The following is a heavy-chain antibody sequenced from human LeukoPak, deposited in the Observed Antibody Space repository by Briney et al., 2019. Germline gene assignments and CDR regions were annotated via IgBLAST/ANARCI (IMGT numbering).Heavy chain of an antibody. CDR1: GFTFTHHA. CDR2: IWSDATNK. D-gene: IGHD4-11*01. CDR3: ARDVQRGFDYTNSLDY. J-gene: IGHJ4*02. V-gene: IGHV3-33*01. Sequence: GGSLRLSCGASGFTFTHHAMHWVRQAPGKGLEWVAAIWSDATNKYYADSVKGRFAISRDDSNNMVYLQMNSLRVEDTAVYYCARDVQRGFDYTNSLDYWGQGTLVTVSS.